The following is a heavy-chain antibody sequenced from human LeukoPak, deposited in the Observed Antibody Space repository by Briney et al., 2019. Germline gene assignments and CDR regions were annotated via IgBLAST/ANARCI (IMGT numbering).Heavy chain of an antibody. Sequence: GGSLRLSCAASGFTFDDYAMHWVRQAPGKGLEWVSGISWNSGSIGYADSVKGRFTISRDNAKNSLYLQMNSLRAEDTALYYCAKGYCTNGVCSNFDYWGLGTLVTVSS. CDR1: GFTFDDYA. D-gene: IGHD2-8*01. V-gene: IGHV3-9*01. CDR2: ISWNSGSI. J-gene: IGHJ4*02. CDR3: AKGYCTNGVCSNFDY.